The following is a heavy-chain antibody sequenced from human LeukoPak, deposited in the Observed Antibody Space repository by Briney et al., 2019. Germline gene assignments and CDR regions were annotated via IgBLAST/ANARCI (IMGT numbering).Heavy chain of an antibody. D-gene: IGHD3-22*01. J-gene: IGHJ3*02. CDR1: GFTFSSYA. Sequence: GGSLRLSCAASGFTFSSYALSWVRQAPGKGLEWASAISASGGGTYYADSVKGRFTISRDNSKNTLYLQMNSLRAEDTAVYYCAKGSSGYDAFDIWGQGTMVTVSS. CDR2: ISASGGGT. CDR3: AKGSSGYDAFDI. V-gene: IGHV3-23*01.